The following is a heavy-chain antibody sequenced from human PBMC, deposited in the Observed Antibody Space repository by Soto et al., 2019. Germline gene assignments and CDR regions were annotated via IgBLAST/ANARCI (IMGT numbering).Heavy chain of an antibody. J-gene: IGHJ6*02. V-gene: IGHV3-13*01. CDR1: GFGFNGYD. Sequence: EVQLVESGGGLVQPGGSLRLSCAASGFGFNGYDMHWVRQASGKNLEWVAAISTAGDTYYLGSVKGRFTISREDAKNSLSLQMNSLRVGDTAVYYCARGGDRFDGMDVWRQGTTVTVSS. CDR2: ISTAGDT. CDR3: ARGGDRFDGMDV. D-gene: IGHD3-16*01.